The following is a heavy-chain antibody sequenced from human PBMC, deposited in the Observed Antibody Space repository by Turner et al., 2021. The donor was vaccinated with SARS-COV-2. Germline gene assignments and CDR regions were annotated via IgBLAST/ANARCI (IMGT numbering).Heavy chain of an antibody. CDR2: ISSSGGTT. D-gene: IGHD3-10*01. CDR1: GFTFSNSA. CDR3: ANVGSYFFDY. V-gene: IGHV3-23*01. Sequence: EVQLLESGGGLVPPGGSLRLSWAASGFTFSNSAMSWVRQAPGKGLEWVSTISSSGGTTYYADSVKGRFTISRDNSKNTLYLQMNSLRAGDTALYFCANVGSYFFDYWGQGTLVTVSS. J-gene: IGHJ4*02.